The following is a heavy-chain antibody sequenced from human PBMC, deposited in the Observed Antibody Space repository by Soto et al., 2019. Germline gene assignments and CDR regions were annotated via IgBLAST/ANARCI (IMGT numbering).Heavy chain of an antibody. CDR1: GYTFTNYD. CDR3: ARGEGMAARHDGYDI. CDR2: ISTSTGNA. V-gene: IGHV1-18*04. J-gene: IGHJ3*02. Sequence: ASVKVSCKASGYTFTNYDVTWVRQAPGQGLEWMGWISTSTGNANYAQKLQGRVTMTTDTSASTAYMELRSLRSDDTAVYYCARGEGMAARHDGYDIWGQGTMVTVSS. D-gene: IGHD6-6*01.